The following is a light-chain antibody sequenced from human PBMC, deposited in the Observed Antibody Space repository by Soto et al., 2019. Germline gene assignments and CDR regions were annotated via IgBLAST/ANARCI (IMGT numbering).Light chain of an antibody. J-gene: IGLJ2*01. CDR2: DVS. V-gene: IGLV2-11*01. Sequence: QSALTQPRSVSGSPGQSVTISCTGTSSDVGGYNYVSWYQQHPGKAPKVMIYDVSKRPSGVPDRFSASKSGNTASLTISGLQAEDEADYYCCSYVGSYTLVFGGGTKLTVL. CDR1: SSDVGGYNY. CDR3: CSYVGSYTLV.